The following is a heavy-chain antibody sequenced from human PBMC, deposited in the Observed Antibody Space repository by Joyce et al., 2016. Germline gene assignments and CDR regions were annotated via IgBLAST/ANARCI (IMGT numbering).Heavy chain of an antibody. CDR3: VRRVYGDYGGDFDY. Sequence: EVQLVESGGGVVQPGGCLRLSCAASGFIFSLYNMNWVRQGPGKGLEWISYISSTNSPIYYADSVKGRFTISRDNTNNSLYLQMNSLRAEDTAVYYCVRRVYGDYGGDFDYWGQGTLVTVSS. J-gene: IGHJ4*02. V-gene: IGHV3-48*01. D-gene: IGHD4-17*01. CDR1: GFIFSLYN. CDR2: ISSTNSPI.